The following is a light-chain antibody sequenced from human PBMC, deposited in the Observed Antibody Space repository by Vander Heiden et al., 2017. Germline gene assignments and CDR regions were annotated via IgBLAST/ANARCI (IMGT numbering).Light chain of an antibody. CDR2: DVR. V-gene: IGLV2-11*01. Sequence: QSALTQPRSVSGSLGQSVTISCTGTSSDVGGHNYVPWYQQHPDKAPKLMIYDVRKRPSGVPDRYSASKSGNTASLTISGLQAGDEADYYCCSYAGSYTYVFGTGTKVTVL. CDR3: CSYAGSYTYV. J-gene: IGLJ1*01. CDR1: SSDVGGHNY.